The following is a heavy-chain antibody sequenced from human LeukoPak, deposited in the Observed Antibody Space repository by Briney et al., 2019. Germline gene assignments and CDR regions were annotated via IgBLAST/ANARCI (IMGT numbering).Heavy chain of an antibody. CDR2: IRQDGSEK. CDR3: ASGLELDY. CDR1: GFSFGRHW. Sequence: GGSLRLSCAASGFSFGRHWMNWVRQAPGKGLEWVANIRQDGSEKNYVDSVKGRFTISRDNAKNSLFLQMDSLRAEDTAVYYCASGLELDYWGQGTLVTVSS. V-gene: IGHV3-7*03. J-gene: IGHJ4*02.